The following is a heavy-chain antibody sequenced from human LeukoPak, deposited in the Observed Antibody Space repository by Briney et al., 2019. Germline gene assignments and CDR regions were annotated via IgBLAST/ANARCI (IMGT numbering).Heavy chain of an antibody. CDR2: IYSGGST. V-gene: IGHV3-53*05. CDR1: GFTVSSNY. D-gene: IGHD1-26*01. Sequence: GGSLRLSCAASGFTVSSNYMSWVRQAPGKGLEWVSVIYSGGSTYYADSVKGRFTISRDNAKNSLYLQMNSLRAEDTALYYCAKDRSLSSVGELDAFDIWGQGTTVTVSS. CDR3: AKDRSLSSVGELDAFDI. J-gene: IGHJ3*02.